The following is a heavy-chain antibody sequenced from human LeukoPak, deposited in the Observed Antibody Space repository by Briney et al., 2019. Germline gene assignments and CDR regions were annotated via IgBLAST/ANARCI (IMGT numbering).Heavy chain of an antibody. V-gene: IGHV4-34*01. CDR1: GGSFSGYY. CDR3: ARAQTTGGYYFDY. D-gene: IGHD4-4*01. CDR2: INHSGST. Sequence: SETLSLTCAVYGGSFSGYYWSWIRQPPGKGLEWIGEINHSGSTNYNPSLKSRVTISVDTPKNQFSLKLSSVTAADTAVYYCARAQTTGGYYFDYWGQGTLVTVSS. J-gene: IGHJ4*02.